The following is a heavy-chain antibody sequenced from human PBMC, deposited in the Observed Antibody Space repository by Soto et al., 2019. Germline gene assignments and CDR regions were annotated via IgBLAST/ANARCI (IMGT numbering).Heavy chain of an antibody. V-gene: IGHV6-1*01. D-gene: IGHD2-15*01. CDR2: TYYRSRWYS. J-gene: IGHJ6*02. CDR1: GDTVSSNSVS. CDR3: ARSEEDSDYYYYGMDV. Sequence: SQTLSLTCVGSGDTVSSNSVSWNLVRQSPSRGLEWLGRTYYRSRWYSDYAVSVRSRIDINADTSKNQVSLQLNSVTPEDTAVYYCARSEEDSDYYYYGMDVWGQGTTVTV.